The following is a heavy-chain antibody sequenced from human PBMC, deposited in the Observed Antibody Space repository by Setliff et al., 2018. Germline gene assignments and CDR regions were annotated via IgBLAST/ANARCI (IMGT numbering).Heavy chain of an antibody. V-gene: IGHV1-8*03. CDR1: GYTFTSYG. CDR3: ARVESRYSSSWYFFDY. J-gene: IGHJ4*02. CDR2: MNPNSGNT. Sequence: ALEKVSCKASGYTFTSYGISWVRQAPGQGLEWMGWMNPNSGNTGYARKFQGRVTITMNTSISTAYMELSSLRSEDTAVYYCARVESRYSSSWYFFDYWGQGTLVTVSS. D-gene: IGHD6-13*01.